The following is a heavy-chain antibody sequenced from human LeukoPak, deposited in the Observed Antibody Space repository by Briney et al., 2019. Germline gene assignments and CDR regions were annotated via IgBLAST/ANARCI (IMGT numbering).Heavy chain of an antibody. CDR2: IKSKTSGGTI. Sequence: GGSLRLSCEVSGLTFCYDWMSWVRQAPGKGLEWVGRIKSKTSGGTIAYAAPVKDRFTISRDDSKTTLFLQMSSLKSEDAAVYYCAYIFSPVTPAIASWSQGTLVTVSS. CDR1: GLTFCYDW. V-gene: IGHV3-15*01. J-gene: IGHJ4*02. D-gene: IGHD4-23*01. CDR3: AYIFSPVTPAIAS.